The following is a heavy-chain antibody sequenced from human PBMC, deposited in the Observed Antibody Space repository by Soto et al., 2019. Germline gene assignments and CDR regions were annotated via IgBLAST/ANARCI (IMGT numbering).Heavy chain of an antibody. CDR1: GGSFSGYY. J-gene: IGHJ5*02. V-gene: IGHV4-34*01. CDR3: ARNKRLRYFDWLNPGYWFDP. D-gene: IGHD3-9*01. Sequence: ETLSLTCAVYGGSFSGYYWSWIRQPPGKGLEWIGEINHSGSTNYNPSLKSRVTISVDTSKNQFSLKLSSVTAADTAVYYCARNKRLRYFDWLNPGYWFDPWGQGTLVTVSS. CDR2: INHSGST.